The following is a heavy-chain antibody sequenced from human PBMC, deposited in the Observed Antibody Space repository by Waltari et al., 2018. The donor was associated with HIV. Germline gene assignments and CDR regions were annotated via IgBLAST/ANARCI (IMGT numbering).Heavy chain of an antibody. CDR1: GFTFSNYT. CDR3: ARDINGGWGY. CDR2: IMRRSSSI. V-gene: IGHV3-48*01. J-gene: IGHJ4*02. Sequence: EVQLVESGGGLVQPGGSLRLSCAASGFTFSNYTMNWVRQAPGKGVVWVSKIMRRSSSIFYAASVKGRFTISRDNAKNSLYLQMNSLGVEDTAVYYCARDINGGWGYWGQGTLVTVAS. D-gene: IGHD7-27*01.